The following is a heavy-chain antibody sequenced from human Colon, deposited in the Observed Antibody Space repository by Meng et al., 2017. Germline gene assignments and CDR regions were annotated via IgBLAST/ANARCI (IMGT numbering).Heavy chain of an antibody. CDR3: ARGRYSSYLP. D-gene: IGHD5-12*01. CDR2: INHSGST. J-gene: IGHJ5*02. V-gene: IGHV4-34*01. CDR1: GGSFSGYY. Sequence: QGQSQQWGAGLLKPSETLSLTCAVYGGSFSGYYWSWIRQPPGKGLEWIGEINHSGSTNYNPSLKSRVTISVDTSKNQFSLKLSSVTAADTAVYYCARGRYSSYLPWGQGTLVTVSS.